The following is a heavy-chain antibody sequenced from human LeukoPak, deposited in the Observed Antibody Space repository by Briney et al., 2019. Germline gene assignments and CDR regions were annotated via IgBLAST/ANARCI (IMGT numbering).Heavy chain of an antibody. CDR3: AKVPKLPSISMIRGVRVPYYMDV. J-gene: IGHJ6*03. D-gene: IGHD3-10*01. CDR2: IRYDGSNK. CDR1: GFTFSSCG. V-gene: IGHV3-30*02. Sequence: PGGSLRLSCAASGFTFSSCGFHWVRQAPGKRLEWVAFIRYDGSNKYYADSVKGRFTISRDSSKNTLYLQMNSLRAEDTAVYYCAKVPKLPSISMIRGVRVPYYMDVWGKGTTVTISS.